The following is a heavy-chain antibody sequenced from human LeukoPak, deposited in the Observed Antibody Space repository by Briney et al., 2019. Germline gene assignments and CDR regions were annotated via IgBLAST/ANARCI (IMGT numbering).Heavy chain of an antibody. CDR1: GGSISSYYW. J-gene: IGHJ6*03. Sequence: TLSLTCTVSGGSISSYYWSWIRQPPGKALEWLALIYWDDDKRYSPSLKSRLTITKDTSKNQVVLTMTNMDPVDTATYYCAHISRQAVYYYMDVWGKGTTVTVSS. V-gene: IGHV2-5*08. CDR2: IYWDDDK. CDR3: AHISRQAVYYYMDV.